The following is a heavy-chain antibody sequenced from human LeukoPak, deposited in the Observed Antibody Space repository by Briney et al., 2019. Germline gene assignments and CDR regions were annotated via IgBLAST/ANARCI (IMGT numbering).Heavy chain of an antibody. D-gene: IGHD3-10*01. J-gene: IGHJ5*01. Sequence: GGSLRLSCAASGLTFSSYAMSWVRQAPGKGLEWVSGISGSGGSTYYADSVKGRFTISRDNSKNTLYLQMNSLRSEDTAVYYCAIMKLLGANWFDSWGQGTLVTVSS. V-gene: IGHV3-23*01. CDR3: AIMKLLGANWFDS. CDR1: GLTFSSYA. CDR2: ISGSGGST.